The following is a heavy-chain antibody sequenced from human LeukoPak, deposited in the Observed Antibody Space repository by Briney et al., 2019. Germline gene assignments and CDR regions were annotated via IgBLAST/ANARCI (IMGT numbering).Heavy chain of an antibody. D-gene: IGHD6-19*01. J-gene: IGHJ4*02. V-gene: IGHV3-21*01. Sequence: GGSLRLSCAASGFTFSTYSMNWVRQAPGKGLEWVSSISSSGSYIYYADSVKGRFTISRDNAKNSLYLQMNSLRAEDTAVYYCARDRGGSGWYDYWGQGTLVTVSS. CDR2: ISSSGSYI. CDR3: ARDRGGSGWYDY. CDR1: GFTFSTYS.